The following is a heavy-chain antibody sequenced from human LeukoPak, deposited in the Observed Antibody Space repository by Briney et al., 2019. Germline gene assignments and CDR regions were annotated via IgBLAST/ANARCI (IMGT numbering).Heavy chain of an antibody. V-gene: IGHV3-48*01. CDR2: ISAASRGI. CDR1: GFTFSTYS. J-gene: IGHJ4*02. Sequence: PGGSLRLSCAASGFTFSTYSMSWVRQAPGKGLEWISHISAASRGICYADSVKGRFTISRDNAENSVFLQMTSLRPEDTAVYYCARDLTMVRGVISPAPGFDYWGQGTLVTVSS. D-gene: IGHD3-10*01. CDR3: ARDLTMVRGVISPAPGFDY.